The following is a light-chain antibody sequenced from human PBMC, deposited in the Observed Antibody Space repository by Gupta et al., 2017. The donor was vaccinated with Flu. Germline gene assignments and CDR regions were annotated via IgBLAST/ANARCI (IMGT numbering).Light chain of an antibody. CDR3: QSEDSSAWV. J-gene: IGLJ3*02. Sequence: NFMLPQPHSVSESPRKTVPISCTRSSGSLASNNVNWYQQRPANAPNSVIYEDNKRNSGVPDRFSGSIETSSTSATLTIAEMKNEADDDYYWQSEDSSAWVFGGGTKLTVL. CDR1: SGSLASNN. V-gene: IGLV6-57*03. CDR2: EDN.